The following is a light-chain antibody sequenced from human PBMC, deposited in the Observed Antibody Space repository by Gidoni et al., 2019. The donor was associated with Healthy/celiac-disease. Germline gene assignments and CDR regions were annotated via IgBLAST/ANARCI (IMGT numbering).Light chain of an antibody. CDR2: AAS. V-gene: IGKV1-39*01. Sequence: DFHMTQSPSSLSASVGDRVTITCLASQSISSYLNWYQQKPGKAPTLPIYAASSLQSRVPSRFSGSGSGTDFTLKISSLQTEDFATDYGKQSYSNHRTFXXXTKVEIK. CDR3: KQSYSNHRT. CDR1: QSISSY. J-gene: IGKJ1*01.